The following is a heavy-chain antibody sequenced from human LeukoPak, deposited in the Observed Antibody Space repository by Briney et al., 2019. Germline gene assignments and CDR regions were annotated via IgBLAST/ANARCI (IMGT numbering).Heavy chain of an antibody. D-gene: IGHD5-12*01. CDR3: ARDWMVATYYYYGMDV. CDR1: GFTVSSNY. Sequence: GGSLRLSCAASGFTVSSNYMSWVRQAPGKGLEWVLVIYSGGSTYYADSVKGRFTISRDNSKNTLYLQMNSLRAEDTAVYYCARDWMVATYYYYGMDVWGQGTTVTVSS. CDR2: IYSGGST. J-gene: IGHJ6*02. V-gene: IGHV3-66*01.